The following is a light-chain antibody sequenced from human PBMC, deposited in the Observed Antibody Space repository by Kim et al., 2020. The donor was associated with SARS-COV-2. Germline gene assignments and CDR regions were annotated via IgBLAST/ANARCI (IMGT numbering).Light chain of an antibody. V-gene: IGLV3-19*01. CDR1: SLSFFF. CDR3: SSRDSSGNLWV. J-gene: IGLJ3*02. Sequence: ALGQTVRITCQGDSLSFFFASWYQQKPGQAPLLLIYADTTRPSGIPDRFSASTSGNTASLTITGAQAEDDADYYCSSRDSSGNLWVFGGGTQLTVL. CDR2: ADT.